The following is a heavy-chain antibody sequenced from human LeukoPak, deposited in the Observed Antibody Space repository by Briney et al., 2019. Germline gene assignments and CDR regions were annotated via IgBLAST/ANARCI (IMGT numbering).Heavy chain of an antibody. CDR2: IYYIGRT. Sequence: SETLSLTCTVSGGSISSYYWSWIRQPPGKGLEWIGYIYYIGRTNYNPSLKSRVTISVDTSKNQFSLKLSSVTAADTAVYYCTTYSDITGSFDHWGQGTLVTVSS. CDR3: TTYSDITGSFDH. J-gene: IGHJ4*02. D-gene: IGHD3-22*01. V-gene: IGHV4-59*01. CDR1: GGSISSYY.